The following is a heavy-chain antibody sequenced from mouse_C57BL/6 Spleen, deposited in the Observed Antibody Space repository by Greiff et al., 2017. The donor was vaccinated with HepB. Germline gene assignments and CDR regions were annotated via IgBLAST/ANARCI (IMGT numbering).Heavy chain of an antibody. D-gene: IGHD1-1*01. Sequence: EVKLMESGPGLVKPSQSLSLTCSVTGYSITSGYYWNWIRQFPGNKLEWMGYISYDGSNNYNPSLKNLISITRDTSKNQFCLKLNYVTTEDTATYYCARTGAYYGSSYFDYWGQGTTLTVSS. CDR1: GYSITSGYY. J-gene: IGHJ2*01. V-gene: IGHV3-6*01. CDR3: ARTGAYYGSSYFDY. CDR2: ISYDGSN.